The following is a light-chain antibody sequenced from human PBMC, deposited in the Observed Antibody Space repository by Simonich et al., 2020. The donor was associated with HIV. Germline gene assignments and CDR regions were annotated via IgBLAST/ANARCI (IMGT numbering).Light chain of an antibody. J-gene: IGLJ3*02. Sequence: QSALTQPPSASGSPGQAVTISCTGTSSDVGAYNYVSWYQPHPGKAPKLMIYEVTKRPSGVPDRFSSSTSGNTASQTVSGLQAEDEADYYCSSYAGSNNWVFGGGTKLTVL. V-gene: IGLV2-8*01. CDR3: SSYAGSNNWV. CDR2: EVT. CDR1: SSDVGAYNY.